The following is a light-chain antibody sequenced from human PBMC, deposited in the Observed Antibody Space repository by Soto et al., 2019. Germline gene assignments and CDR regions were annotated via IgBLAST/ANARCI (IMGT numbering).Light chain of an antibody. J-gene: IGKJ1*01. CDR2: GAS. CDR1: QNVNSN. CDR3: HHYNNWPRT. V-gene: IGKV3-15*01. Sequence: EIVLTRSPASVSLSPGVSATLXCRASQNVNSNLDRYQQKXGQAPRFFIYGASTRAHGSPARFSGSGSGTEFTLTISSLQSEDFAVYYCHHYNNWPRTFGQGTKVDIK.